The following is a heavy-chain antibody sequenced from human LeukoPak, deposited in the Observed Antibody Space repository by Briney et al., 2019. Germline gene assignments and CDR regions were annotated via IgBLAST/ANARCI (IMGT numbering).Heavy chain of an antibody. V-gene: IGHV3-21*01. J-gene: IGHJ4*02. D-gene: IGHD4-17*01. CDR2: ISSSTSYI. CDR1: GFTFSSYS. CDR3: ARAGGSTVPHSDY. Sequence: GGSLRLSCAASGFTFSSYSMNWIRQAPGKGLEWVSSISSSTSYIYYADSAKGRFTISKDNAKNSLYLQMNSLRAEDTAVYYCARAGGSTVPHSDYWGQGTLVTVSS.